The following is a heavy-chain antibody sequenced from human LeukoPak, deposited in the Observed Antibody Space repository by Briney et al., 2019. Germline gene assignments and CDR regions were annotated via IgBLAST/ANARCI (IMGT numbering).Heavy chain of an antibody. Sequence: SETLSLTCTVSGGSISSYYWSWIRQPPGNRLEWIGYIYYSGSTNYNPSLKSRVTISVDTSKNQFSLKLSSVTAADTAVYYCARDGVTGYDAFDIWGQGTMVTVSS. CDR2: IYYSGST. J-gene: IGHJ3*02. CDR3: ARDGVTGYDAFDI. D-gene: IGHD7-27*01. V-gene: IGHV4-59*01. CDR1: GGSISSYY.